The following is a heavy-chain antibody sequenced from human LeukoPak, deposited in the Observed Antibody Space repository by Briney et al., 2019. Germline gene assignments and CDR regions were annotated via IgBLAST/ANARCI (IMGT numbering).Heavy chain of an antibody. V-gene: IGHV4-61*01. J-gene: IGHJ4*02. CDR1: GGSVSSGSYY. CDR3: ARDFWSGYIDY. D-gene: IGHD3-3*01. CDR2: IYYSGST. Sequence: SETLSLTCTVSGGSVSSGSYYWSWIRQPPGKGLEWIGYIYYSGSTNYNPSLKSRVTISVDTSKNQFSLKLSSVTAADTAVYYCARDFWSGYIDYWGQGTLVTVSS.